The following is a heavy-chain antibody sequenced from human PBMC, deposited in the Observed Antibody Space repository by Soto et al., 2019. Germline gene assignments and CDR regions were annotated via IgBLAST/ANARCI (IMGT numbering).Heavy chain of an antibody. V-gene: IGHV3-74*01. Sequence: EVQLVESGGGLVQPGESLTLSCAASGFTFSSYWMHWVRQAPGKGLVWVSRIKSDGSGTYYADSVKGRLTISRDNARNTLYLQMNSLRVEDSAVYFCARGEGDRYVGNGYLGPYWGQGTLVTVSS. J-gene: IGHJ4*02. CDR1: GFTFSSYW. D-gene: IGHD5-18*01. CDR2: IKSDGSGT. CDR3: ARGEGDRYVGNGYLGPY.